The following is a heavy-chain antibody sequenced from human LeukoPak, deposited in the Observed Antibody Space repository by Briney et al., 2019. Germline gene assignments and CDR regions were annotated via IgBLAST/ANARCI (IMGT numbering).Heavy chain of an antibody. CDR3: ARRYCSGGSCYYFDY. CDR2: IYYSGST. D-gene: IGHD2-15*01. V-gene: IGHV4-39*01. CDR1: GGSISSSIYY. Sequence: PSETLSLTCTVSGGSISSSIYYWGWIRQPPGKGLEWIGSIYYSGSTYYNPSLKSRVTVSVDTSKNQFSLKLSSVTAADTAVYYCARRYCSGGSCYYFDYWGQETLVTVSS. J-gene: IGHJ4*02.